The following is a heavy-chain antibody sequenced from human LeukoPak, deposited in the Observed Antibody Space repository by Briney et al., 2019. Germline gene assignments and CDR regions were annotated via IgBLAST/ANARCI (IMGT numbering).Heavy chain of an antibody. CDR2: ISSSSSYI. D-gene: IGHD3-9*01. Sequence: SGGSLRLSYAASGFTFSSYSMNWVRQAPGKGLEWVSSISSSSSYIYYADSVKGRFTISRDNAKNSLYLQMNSLRAEDTAVYYCARDRSYYDILTGYSGYYMDVWGKGTTVTVSS. J-gene: IGHJ6*03. CDR1: GFTFSSYS. V-gene: IGHV3-21*01. CDR3: ARDRSYYDILTGYSGYYMDV.